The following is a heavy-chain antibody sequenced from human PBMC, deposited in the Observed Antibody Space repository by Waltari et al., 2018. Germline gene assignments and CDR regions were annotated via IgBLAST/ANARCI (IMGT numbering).Heavy chain of an antibody. D-gene: IGHD5-12*01. CDR1: GATFSRYA. CDR3: ARGGYDYDSEDYYYMDV. V-gene: IGHV1-69*12. CDR2: IIPIFGTA. J-gene: IGHJ6*03. Sequence: QVQLVPSGAEVKKPGSSVQVSCKASGATFSRYAISWVRQAPGQGLEWMGGIIPIFGTANYAQKFQGRVTITADESTSTAYMELSSLRSEDTAVYYCARGGYDYDSEDYYYMDVWGKGTTVTVSS.